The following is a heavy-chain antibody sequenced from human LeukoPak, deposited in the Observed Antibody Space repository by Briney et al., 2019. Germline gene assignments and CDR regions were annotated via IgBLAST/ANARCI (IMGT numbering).Heavy chain of an antibody. V-gene: IGHV3-7*03. D-gene: IGHD2-15*01. J-gene: IGHJ3*02. CDR1: RFTFSTQY. CDR3: VRDSTIEENNRWYDGLDI. Sequence: GGSLRLSCTASRFTFSTQYMAWVRQAPGKGLEWVANLKEDGSIKNYVDSVKGRFTIPRDKAKNSLYLEMNSLRAEDTALYYCVRDSTIEENNRWYDGLDIWGQGTMVTVSS. CDR2: LKEDGSIK.